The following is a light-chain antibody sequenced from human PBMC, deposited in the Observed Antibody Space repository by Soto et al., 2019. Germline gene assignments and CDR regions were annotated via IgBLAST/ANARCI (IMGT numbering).Light chain of an antibody. V-gene: IGLV2-14*03. J-gene: IGLJ1*01. Sequence: QSALTQPASVSGSPGQSITISCSGTSSDIGSYNHVAWYQQFPGKSPKLMICAVSDRPPGVSDRFSGSKSGITASLTISGLQTEDEADYYCISYTDRQSYLFGTGTKLTVL. CDR1: SSDIGSYNH. CDR3: ISYTDRQSYL. CDR2: AVS.